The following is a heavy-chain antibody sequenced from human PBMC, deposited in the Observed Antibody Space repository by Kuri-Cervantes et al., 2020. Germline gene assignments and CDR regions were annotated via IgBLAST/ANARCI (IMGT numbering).Heavy chain of an antibody. J-gene: IGHJ3*02. CDR3: ARVRRYYDSSGYYYSVRRSPNDAFDI. CDR2: IYSGGST. D-gene: IGHD3-22*01. V-gene: IGHV3-53*01. CDR1: GFTVSSNY. Sequence: GESLKISCAASGFTVSSNYMSWARQAPGKGLEWVSVIYSGGSTYYADSVKSRFTISRDNSKNTLYLQMNSLRAEDTAVYYCARVRRYYDSSGYYYSVRRSPNDAFDIWGQGTMVTVSS.